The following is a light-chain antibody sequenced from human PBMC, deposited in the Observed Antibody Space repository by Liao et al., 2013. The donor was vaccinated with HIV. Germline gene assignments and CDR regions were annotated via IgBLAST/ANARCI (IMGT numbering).Light chain of an antibody. Sequence: SYVLTQPPSVSVAPGKTATITCGGNNIETKSVHWYQQKPGQAPVLVMYYDTDRPSGIPERFSGSNSGNTATLTISRVEAGDEAYYYCQVWDSSTDHMVFGGGTKLTVL. J-gene: IGLJ3*02. CDR3: QVWDSSTDHMV. CDR2: YDT. CDR1: NIETKS. V-gene: IGLV3-21*01.